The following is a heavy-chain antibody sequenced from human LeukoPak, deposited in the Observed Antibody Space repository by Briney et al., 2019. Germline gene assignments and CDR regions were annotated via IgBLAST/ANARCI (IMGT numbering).Heavy chain of an antibody. Sequence: SETLSLTCTVSGDSIGRYFWSWIRQSPTKGVEWLGYMHFSGATNYNPSLKSRVTISVDTSKKEFSLKLTSVTTADTAVYFCARDTGDYPYYFDYWGQGILVTVSS. CDR1: GDSIGRYF. CDR3: ARDTGDYPYYFDY. CDR2: MHFSGAT. J-gene: IGHJ4*02. D-gene: IGHD3-9*01. V-gene: IGHV4-59*01.